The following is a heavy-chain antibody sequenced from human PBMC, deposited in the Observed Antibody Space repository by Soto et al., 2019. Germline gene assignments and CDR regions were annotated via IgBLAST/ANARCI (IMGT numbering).Heavy chain of an antibody. D-gene: IGHD3-3*01. CDR1: GFSLSTSGVG. Sequence: SGPTLVKPTQTLTLTCTFSGFSLSTSGVGVGWIRQPPGKALEWLALIYWDDDKRYSPSLKSRLTITKDTSKNQVVLTMTNMDPLDTATYYCAHRRFPYYDFWSGYENNWFDPWGQGTLVTVSS. CDR2: IYWDDDK. J-gene: IGHJ5*02. CDR3: AHRRFPYYDFWSGYENNWFDP. V-gene: IGHV2-5*02.